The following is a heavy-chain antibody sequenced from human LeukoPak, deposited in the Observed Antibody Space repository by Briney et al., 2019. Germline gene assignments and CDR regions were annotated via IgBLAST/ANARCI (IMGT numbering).Heavy chain of an antibody. CDR3: ARDEWVCSGGSCYPLLYYYYGMDV. J-gene: IGHJ6*02. CDR1: GFTFSSYA. V-gene: IGHV3-30*04. Sequence: QPGGSLRLSCAASGFTFSSYAMHWVRQAPGKGLEWVAVISYDGSNKYYADSVKGRFTISRDNSKNTLYLQMNSLRAEDTAVYYCARDEWVCSGGSCYPLLYYYYGMDVWGQGTTVTVSS. D-gene: IGHD2-15*01. CDR2: ISYDGSNK.